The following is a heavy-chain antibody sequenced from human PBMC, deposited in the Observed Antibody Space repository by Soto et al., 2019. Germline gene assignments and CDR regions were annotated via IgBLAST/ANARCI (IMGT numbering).Heavy chain of an antibody. D-gene: IGHD2-15*01. J-gene: IGHJ3*02. CDR1: GFTFTSSA. V-gene: IGHV1-58*02. Sequence: ASVKVSCKASGFTFTSSAMQWVRQARGQRLEGIGWIVVGSGNTNYAQKFQERVTITRDMSTSTAYMELSSLRSEDTAVYYCAADRYCSGGSCYDAFDIWGQGTMVTVSS. CDR2: IVVGSGNT. CDR3: AADRYCSGGSCYDAFDI.